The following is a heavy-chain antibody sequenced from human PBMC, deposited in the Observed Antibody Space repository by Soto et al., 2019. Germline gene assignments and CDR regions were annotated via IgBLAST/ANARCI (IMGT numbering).Heavy chain of an antibody. V-gene: IGHV3-66*01. D-gene: IGHD2-2*01. J-gene: IGHJ3*02. Sequence: GGSLRLSCAASGFTVSSNYMSWVRQAPGKGLEWVSVIYSGGSTYYADSVKGRFTISRDNSKNTLYLQTNSLRAEDTAVYYCARVPIRGVVVPAARNNDAFDIWGQGTMVTVSS. CDR1: GFTVSSNY. CDR3: ARVPIRGVVVPAARNNDAFDI. CDR2: IYSGGST.